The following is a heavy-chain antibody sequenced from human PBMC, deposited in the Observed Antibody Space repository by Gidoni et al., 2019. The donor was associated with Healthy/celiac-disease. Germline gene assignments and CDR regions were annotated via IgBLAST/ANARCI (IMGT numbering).Heavy chain of an antibody. J-gene: IGHJ6*02. CDR2: IKQDGSEK. CDR1: GFTLSSYW. CDR3: ARVDRIVVVPAAMTYGMDV. V-gene: IGHV3-7*01. Sequence: EVQLVESGGGLVQPGGSLRLSCAASGFTLSSYWMSWVRQAPGKGLEWVANIKQDGSEKYYVDSVKGRFTISRDNAKNSLYLQMNSLRAEDTAVYYCARVDRIVVVPAAMTYGMDVWGQGTTVTVSS. D-gene: IGHD2-2*01.